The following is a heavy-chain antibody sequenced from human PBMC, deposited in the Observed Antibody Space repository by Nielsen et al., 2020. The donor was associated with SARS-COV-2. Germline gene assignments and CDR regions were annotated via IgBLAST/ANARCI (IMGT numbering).Heavy chain of an antibody. D-gene: IGHD2-21*01. J-gene: IGHJ5*02. V-gene: IGHV3-9*01. CDR2: ISWNSGSI. CDR3: AKDGEGDWFDP. Sequence: WIRQPPGKGLEWVSGISWNSGSIGYADSVKGRFTISRDNAKNSLYLQMNSLRAEDTALYYCAKDGEGDWFDPWGQGTLVTVSS.